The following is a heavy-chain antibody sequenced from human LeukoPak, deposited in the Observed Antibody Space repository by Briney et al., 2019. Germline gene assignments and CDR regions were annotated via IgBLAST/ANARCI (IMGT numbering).Heavy chain of an antibody. V-gene: IGHV3-72*01. CDR1: GFPFSSYS. CDR2: TRNKANSYTT. J-gene: IGHJ5*02. D-gene: IGHD1-26*01. Sequence: GGSLRLSCAASGFPFSSYSMTWVRQAPGKGLEWVGRTRNKANSYTTEYAASVKGRFTISRDDPKNLLYLQMNSLKSEDTAVYYCGRSGRYRPSDLWGQGTLVTVSS. CDR3: GRSGRYRPSDL.